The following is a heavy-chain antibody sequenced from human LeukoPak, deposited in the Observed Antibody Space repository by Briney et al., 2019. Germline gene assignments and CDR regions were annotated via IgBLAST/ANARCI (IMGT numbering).Heavy chain of an antibody. CDR2: INPSGGST. V-gene: IGHV1-46*03. Sequence: ASVKVSCKASGYTFTSYYMHWVRQAPGQGLEWMGIINPSGGSTSYAQKFQGRVTMTRDTSTSTVYMELSSLRSEDTAVYYCARAYYYDSSSYYFRYYFDYWGQGTLVTVSS. D-gene: IGHD3-22*01. CDR3: ARAYYYDSSSYYFRYYFDY. J-gene: IGHJ4*02. CDR1: GYTFTSYY.